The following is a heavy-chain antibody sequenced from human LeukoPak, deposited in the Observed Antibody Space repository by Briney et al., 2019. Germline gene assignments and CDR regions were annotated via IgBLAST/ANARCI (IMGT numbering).Heavy chain of an antibody. J-gene: IGHJ4*02. CDR1: GFTFSSHG. CDR2: IKSKTDGGTT. CDR3: TTKIRYYYDSSGYYFDY. V-gene: IGHV3-15*01. D-gene: IGHD3-22*01. Sequence: GGSLRLSCAASGFTFSSHGMHWVRQAPGKGLEWVGRIKSKTDGGTTDYAAPVKGRFTISRDDSKNTLYLQMNSLKTEDTAVYYCTTKIRYYYDSSGYYFDYWGQGTLVTVSS.